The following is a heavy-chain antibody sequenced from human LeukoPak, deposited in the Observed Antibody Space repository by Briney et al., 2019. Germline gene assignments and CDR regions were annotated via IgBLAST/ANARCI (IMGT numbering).Heavy chain of an antibody. CDR2: ISYDGSNK. D-gene: IGHD5-24*01. V-gene: IGHV3-30-3*01. Sequence: GGSLRLSCAASGFTFSSYAMHWVRQAPGKGLEWVAVISYDGSNKYYADSVKGRFTISRDNSKNTLYLQMNSLRAEDAAVYYCARDRGDGYNYFDYWGQGTLVTVSS. J-gene: IGHJ4*02. CDR3: ARDRGDGYNYFDY. CDR1: GFTFSSYA.